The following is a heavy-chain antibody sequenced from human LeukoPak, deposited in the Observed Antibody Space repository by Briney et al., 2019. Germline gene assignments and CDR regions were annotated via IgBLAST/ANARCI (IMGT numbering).Heavy chain of an antibody. CDR1: GFTFSSYG. CDR2: IRYDGSNK. V-gene: IGHV3-30*02. D-gene: IGHD3-3*01. CDR3: ANAGRLRFLDKGGYYYYYMDV. Sequence: GGSLRLSCAASGFTFSSYGMHWVRQAPGKGLEWVAFIRYDGSNKYYADSVKGRFTISRDNSKNTLYLQMKSLRAEDTAVYYCANAGRLRFLDKGGYYYYYMDVWGKGTTVTVSS. J-gene: IGHJ6*03.